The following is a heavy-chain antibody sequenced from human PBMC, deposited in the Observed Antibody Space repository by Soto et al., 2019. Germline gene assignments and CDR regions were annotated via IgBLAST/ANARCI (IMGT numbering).Heavy chain of an antibody. J-gene: IGHJ3*02. CDR1: GYTFTSYG. Sequence: GASVKVSCKVSGYTFTSYGISWVRQAPGQGLEWMGWISAYNGNTNYAQKLQGRVTMTTDTSTSTAYMELRSLRSDDTAVYYCARPHAPHYDDSSGYYRHGAFDIWGQGTMVTVSS. D-gene: IGHD3-22*01. CDR2: ISAYNGNT. V-gene: IGHV1-18*01. CDR3: ARPHAPHYDDSSGYYRHGAFDI.